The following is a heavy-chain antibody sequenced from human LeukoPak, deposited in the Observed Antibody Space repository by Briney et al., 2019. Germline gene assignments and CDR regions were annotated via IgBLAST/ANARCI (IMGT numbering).Heavy chain of an antibody. J-gene: IGHJ4*02. D-gene: IGHD6-25*01. V-gene: IGHV3-74*01. CDR3: ARGGSSGSYYRFS. CDR2: TSKDGSDT. CDR1: GFTFIDSW. Sequence: GGSLRLSCAVSGFTFIDSWMHSVRQAPGKGPEWLSRTSKDGSDTVYADSAKGRLTASRDNAKNTVYLELTNLRPDDTALYYCARGGSSGSYYRFSWGRGTLVTVAS.